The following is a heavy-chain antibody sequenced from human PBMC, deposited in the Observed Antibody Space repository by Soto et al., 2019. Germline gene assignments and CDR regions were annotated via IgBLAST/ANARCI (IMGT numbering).Heavy chain of an antibody. CDR3: AKGRGQNWNVDY. CDR1: GFTFSSYA. CDR2: ISGSGGTA. J-gene: IGHJ4*02. V-gene: IGHV3-23*01. Sequence: EVQLLESGGGSVQPGGSLRLSCAASGFTFSSYAMHWVRRPPGKGLEWVSSISGSGGTAYYADSVKGRFSISRDSLGNTLYLQMNSLIAEDTAVYYCAKGRGQNWNVDYWGQGTLVTVSP. D-gene: IGHD1-1*01.